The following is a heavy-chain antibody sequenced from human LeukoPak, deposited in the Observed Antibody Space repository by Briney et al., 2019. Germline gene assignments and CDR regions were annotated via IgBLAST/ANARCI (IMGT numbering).Heavy chain of an antibody. V-gene: IGHV3-53*01. CDR3: ATWSYSSGVDY. J-gene: IGHJ4*02. D-gene: IGHD6-19*01. CDR2: IYSAGST. CDR1: GFSVSSNY. Sequence: GGSLRLSCAASGFSVSSNYMTWVRQAPGKGLEWVSLIYSAGSTYYADSVKGRFTISRDNSKNTLYLQMNSLRADDTAVYYCATWSYSSGVDYWGQGTLGTVSS.